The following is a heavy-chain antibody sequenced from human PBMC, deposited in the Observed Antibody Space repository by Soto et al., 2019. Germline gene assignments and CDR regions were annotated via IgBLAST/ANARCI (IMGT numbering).Heavy chain of an antibody. J-gene: IGHJ2*01. CDR3: ARLRVGLWHFDL. CDR1: GGSISNSNYY. CDR2: MYYNGTT. Sequence: SATLSLTCTVSGGSISNSNYYWGWVRQPPGKGLKWIGSMYYNGTTYYSPSLSSRVTISADTSKTQFSLKMSSVTAADTAVYYCARLRVGLWHFDLWDRGSLVTVCS. V-gene: IGHV4-39*01.